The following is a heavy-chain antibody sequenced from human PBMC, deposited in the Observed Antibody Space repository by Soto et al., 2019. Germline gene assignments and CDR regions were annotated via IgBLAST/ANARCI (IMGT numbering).Heavy chain of an antibody. D-gene: IGHD1-1*01. CDR2: TSNSAPT. Sequence: LSLTCTVSGVSVSSYHWSWIRQSPGKGLEWVGYTSNSAPTIYNPSLKSRVTISADTSKNQFSLRLSSVTAADTAVYFCARQFRDVYNAVEYWGQGALVTVSS. V-gene: IGHV4-59*08. J-gene: IGHJ4*02. CDR1: GVSVSSYH. CDR3: ARQFRDVYNAVEY.